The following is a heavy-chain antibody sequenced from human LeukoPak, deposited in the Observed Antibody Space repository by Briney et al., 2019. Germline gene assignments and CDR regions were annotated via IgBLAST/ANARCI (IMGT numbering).Heavy chain of an antibody. CDR1: GFTFSSYW. CDR2: IKSDGSST. Sequence: GGSLRLSCAASGFTFSSYWMHWVRQAPGKGLVWVSRIKSDGSSTSYADSVKGRFTISRDNTKNTLYLQMNSLRAEDTAMYYCARRGAATDAFDIWGEGTMVTVSS. J-gene: IGHJ3*02. D-gene: IGHD1-26*01. CDR3: ARRGAATDAFDI. V-gene: IGHV3-74*01.